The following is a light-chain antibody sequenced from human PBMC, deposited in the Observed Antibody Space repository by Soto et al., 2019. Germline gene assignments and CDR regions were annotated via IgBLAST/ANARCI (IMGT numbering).Light chain of an antibody. J-gene: IGLJ7*01. CDR1: YSNIGRYP. V-gene: IGLV1-44*01. CDR3: APWGANRDLL. Sequence: QSVLIQPPSASGTPGQTVTISCSGDYSNIGRYPVNWYQQVPGMAPRLLIYVDNQRPSGVPARFSASRSGASASLAISGLQSADEADYYCAPWGANRDLLFGGGTQLTVL. CDR2: VDN.